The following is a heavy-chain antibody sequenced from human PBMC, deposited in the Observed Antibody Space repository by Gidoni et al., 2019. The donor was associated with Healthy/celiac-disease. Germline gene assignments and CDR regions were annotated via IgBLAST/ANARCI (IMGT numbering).Heavy chain of an antibody. CDR2: ISSSSSYI. CDR3: ARNQQPGYGMDV. D-gene: IGHD6-13*01. J-gene: IGHJ6*02. V-gene: IGHV3-21*01. Sequence: EVQLVESGGGLVKPGGSLRLSCAASGFTFSSYSLNWVRQAPGKGLEWVSSISSSSSYIYYADSVKGRFTISRDNAKNSLYLQMNSLRAEDTAVYYCARNQQPGYGMDVWGQGTTVTVSS. CDR1: GFTFSSYS.